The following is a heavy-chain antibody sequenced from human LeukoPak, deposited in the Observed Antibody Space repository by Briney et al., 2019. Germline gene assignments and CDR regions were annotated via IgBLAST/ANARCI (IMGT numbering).Heavy chain of an antibody. CDR3: ARAGAYSSGVFAY. J-gene: IGHJ4*02. CDR1: GYTFTSYY. D-gene: IGHD6-19*01. Sequence: ASVKVSCKASGYTFTSYYMHWVRQAPGQGLEWMGLINPSGDSPSYAQRFQGRITMTRDTSTSTVYMEVSSLRSEDSAVYYCARAGAYSSGVFAYWGQGTLVTVSS. CDR2: INPSGDSP. V-gene: IGHV1-46*01.